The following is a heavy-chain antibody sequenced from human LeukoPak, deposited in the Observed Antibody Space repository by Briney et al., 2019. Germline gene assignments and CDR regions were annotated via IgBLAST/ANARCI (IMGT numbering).Heavy chain of an antibody. V-gene: IGHV3-30*18. D-gene: IGHD2-2*01. Sequence: GGSLRLSCEASGFTFDNYVMAWFRQAPGKGLEWVAVISYDGSNKYYADSVKGRFTISRDNSKNTLYLQMNSLRAEDTAAYYCAKPTPYCSSTSCYPDYWGQGTLVTVSS. CDR2: ISYDGSNK. CDR1: GFTFDNYV. J-gene: IGHJ4*02. CDR3: AKPTPYCSSTSCYPDY.